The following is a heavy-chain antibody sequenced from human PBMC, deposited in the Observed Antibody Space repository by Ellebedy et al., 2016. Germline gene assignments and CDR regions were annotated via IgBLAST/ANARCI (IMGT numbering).Heavy chain of an antibody. D-gene: IGHD2-21*02. Sequence: ASVKVSCKGYGYSFTNYWIGWVRQMPGKGLEWMGVIYPGDSETKYSPSLQGQVTISADKSISTTYLHWSSLEASDTATYYCARTHRGGTATAAFDYWGQGTLVTVSS. V-gene: IGHV5-51*01. CDR2: IYPGDSET. J-gene: IGHJ4*02. CDR1: GYSFTNYW. CDR3: ARTHRGGTATAAFDY.